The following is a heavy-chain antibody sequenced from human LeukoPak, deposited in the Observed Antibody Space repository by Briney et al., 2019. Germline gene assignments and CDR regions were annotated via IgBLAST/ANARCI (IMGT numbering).Heavy chain of an antibody. Sequence: SETLSLTCTVSGGSISSGGYYWSWIRQHPGKGLEWIGYIYYSGSTYYNPSLKSRLTISVDTSKNQFSLKLSSVTAADTAVYYCARAPYDSSGYYYFDYWGRGTLVTVSS. D-gene: IGHD3-22*01. CDR3: ARAPYDSSGYYYFDY. CDR2: IYYSGST. CDR1: GGSISSGGYY. J-gene: IGHJ4*02. V-gene: IGHV4-31*03.